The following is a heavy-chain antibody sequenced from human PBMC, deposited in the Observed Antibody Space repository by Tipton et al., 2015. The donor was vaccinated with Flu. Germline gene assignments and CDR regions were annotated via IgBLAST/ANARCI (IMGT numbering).Heavy chain of an antibody. CDR1: GGPFSGYY. Sequence: TLSLTCAVYGGPFSGYYWSWIRQPPGKGLEWIGEINHSGSTNYNPSLKSRVTISVDTSKNQFSLKLSSVTAADTAVYYCARHPRAYYDFWSGYNKGGYYYGMDVWGQGTTVTVSS. CDR2: INHSGST. D-gene: IGHD3-3*01. J-gene: IGHJ6*02. V-gene: IGHV4-34*01. CDR3: ARHPRAYYDFWSGYNKGGYYYGMDV.